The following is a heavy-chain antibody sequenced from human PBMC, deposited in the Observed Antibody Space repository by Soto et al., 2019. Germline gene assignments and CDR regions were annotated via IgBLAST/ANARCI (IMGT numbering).Heavy chain of an antibody. J-gene: IGHJ6*03. V-gene: IGHV4-39*07. CDR1: GGSISSSSYY. CDR2: IYYSGST. CDR3: ARRLGYCSSTSCRKDHYYYYYMDV. D-gene: IGHD2-2*01. Sequence: SETLSLTCTVSGGSISSSSYYWGWIRQPPGKGLEWIGSIYYSGSTYYNPSLKSRVTISVDTSKNQFSLKLSSVTAADTAVYYCARRLGYCSSTSCRKDHYYYYYMDVWGKGTTVTVSS.